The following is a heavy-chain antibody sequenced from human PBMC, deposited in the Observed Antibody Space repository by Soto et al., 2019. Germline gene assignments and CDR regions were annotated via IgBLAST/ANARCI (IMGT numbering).Heavy chain of an antibody. CDR2: ISAYNGNT. J-gene: IGHJ6*02. Sequence: QVQLVQSGAEVKKPGASVKVSCKASGYTFTSYGISWVRQAPGQGLEWMGWISAYNGNTNYAQKLQGRATMTTDTSTSTAYMELRRLRSDDPAVYYCARLPIAVAGRYYYYGMDVWGQGTTVTVSS. CDR1: GYTFTSYG. V-gene: IGHV1-18*01. D-gene: IGHD6-19*01. CDR3: ARLPIAVAGRYYYYGMDV.